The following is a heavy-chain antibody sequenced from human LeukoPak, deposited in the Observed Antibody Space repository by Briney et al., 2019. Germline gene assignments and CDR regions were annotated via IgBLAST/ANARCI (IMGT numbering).Heavy chain of an antibody. D-gene: IGHD6-19*01. CDR3: ARDGSSSGWQDYYYYMDV. J-gene: IGHJ6*03. CDR1: GFTFSDYY. Sequence: GGSLRLSCAASGFTFSDYYMSWIRQAPGKGLEWVSYISSSGSTIYYADSVKGRFTISRDNAKNSLYLQMNSLRAEDTAVYYCARDGSSSGWQDYYYYMDVWGKGTTVTISS. V-gene: IGHV3-11*01. CDR2: ISSSGSTI.